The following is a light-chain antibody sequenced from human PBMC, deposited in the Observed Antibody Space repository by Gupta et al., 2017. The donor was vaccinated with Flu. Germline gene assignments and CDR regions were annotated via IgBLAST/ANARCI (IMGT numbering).Light chain of an antibody. CDR1: SSNIGSNY. CDR3: AAWDASMSGWV. Sequence: QSVLTQPPSASGTPGQRVTISCSGSSSNIGSNYVYWYQQLPGTAPKLLIYRNNQRPSGVPARFSGSKSGTSASMAISGLRAEDEADYYCAAWDASMSGWVFGGGTKLTVL. V-gene: IGLV1-47*01. CDR2: RNN. J-gene: IGLJ3*02.